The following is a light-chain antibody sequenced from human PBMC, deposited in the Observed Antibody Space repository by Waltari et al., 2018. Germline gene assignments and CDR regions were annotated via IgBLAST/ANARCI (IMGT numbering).Light chain of an antibody. CDR1: QNINSW. CDR3: QQYNTYPLT. CDR2: KAS. V-gene: IGKV1-5*03. J-gene: IGKJ1*01. Sequence: DLQLTQSPSTLSASVGDRVTITCRASQNINSWLAWYQQKPGKAPKCLIYKASSLESGVPSRFSGSGSGTEFTLTISSLQPDDFGTYYCQQYNTYPLTFGQGTKVEIK.